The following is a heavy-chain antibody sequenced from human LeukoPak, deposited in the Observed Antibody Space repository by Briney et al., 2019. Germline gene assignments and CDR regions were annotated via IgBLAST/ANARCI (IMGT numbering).Heavy chain of an antibody. D-gene: IGHD3-10*01. V-gene: IGHV4-61*08. Sequence: SETLSLTCAVSGGSISSGGYSWSWIRQPPGKGLEWIGYIYYSGSTNYNPSLKSRVTISVDTSKNQFSLKLSSVTAADTAVYYCARVSKYGSGSYYGHYGYYMDVWGKGTTVTVSS. CDR3: ARVSKYGSGSYYGHYGYYMDV. CDR1: GGSISSGGYS. J-gene: IGHJ6*03. CDR2: IYYSGST.